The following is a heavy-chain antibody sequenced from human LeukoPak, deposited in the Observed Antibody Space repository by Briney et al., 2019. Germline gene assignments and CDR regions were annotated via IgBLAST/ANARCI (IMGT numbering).Heavy chain of an antibody. Sequence: TGGSLRLSCAASGFIFSSYSMNWDRQAPGKGLEWVSSISSSSSYIYYADSVKGRFTISRDNAKNSLYLQMNSLRAEDTAVYYCARPTLTWGSGPDYWGQGTLVTVSS. CDR2: ISSSSSYI. V-gene: IGHV3-21*01. CDR1: GFIFSSYS. CDR3: ARPTLTWGSGPDY. J-gene: IGHJ4*02. D-gene: IGHD7-27*01.